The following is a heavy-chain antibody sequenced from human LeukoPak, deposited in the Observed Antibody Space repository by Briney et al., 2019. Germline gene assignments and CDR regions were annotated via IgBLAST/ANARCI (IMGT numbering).Heavy chain of an antibody. CDR1: GFTFSSYS. J-gene: IGHJ4*02. CDR3: ARGYDSSGYYYVDYFDY. Sequence: GGSLRLSCAASGFTFSSYSMNWVRQAPGKGLEWVSSISSSSSYIYYADSVKGRFTISRDNAKNSLYLQMNSLRAEDTAVYYCARGYDSSGYYYVDYFDYWGQGTLVTVSS. D-gene: IGHD3-22*01. V-gene: IGHV3-21*01. CDR2: ISSSSSYI.